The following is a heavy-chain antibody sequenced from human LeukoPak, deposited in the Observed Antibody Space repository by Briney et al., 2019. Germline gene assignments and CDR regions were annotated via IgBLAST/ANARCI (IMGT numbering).Heavy chain of an antibody. D-gene: IGHD3-10*01. CDR2: ISGSGGST. Sequence: GGSLRLSCAVSGFTFSSYGMSWVRQAPGKGLEWVSAISGSGGSTYYADSVKGRFTISRDNSKNTLYLQMNSLRAEDTAVYFCAKYDASGSYMAYWGQGTLVTVSS. J-gene: IGHJ4*02. CDR3: AKYDASGSYMAY. V-gene: IGHV3-23*01. CDR1: GFTFSSYG.